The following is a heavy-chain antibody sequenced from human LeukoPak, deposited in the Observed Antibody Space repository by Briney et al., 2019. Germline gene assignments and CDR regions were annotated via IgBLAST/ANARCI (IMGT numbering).Heavy chain of an antibody. CDR2: LSVSGDTT. CDR1: GFTFSTYA. V-gene: IGHV3-23*01. Sequence: GGSLRLSCSASGFTFSTYAMSWVRQAPGKGLEGVSSLSVSGDTTFYADSVKGRFTISRDTSRNTLYLQMNSLRAEDTAVYYCAKDRGGAWNYFDSWGQGTLVTVSS. CDR3: AKDRGGAWNYFDS. D-gene: IGHD1-1*01. J-gene: IGHJ4*02.